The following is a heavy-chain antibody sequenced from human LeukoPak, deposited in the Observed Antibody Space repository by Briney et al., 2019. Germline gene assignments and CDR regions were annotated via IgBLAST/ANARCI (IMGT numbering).Heavy chain of an antibody. CDR2: IWYDGSNK. CDR3: ARGQQQLASDAFDI. Sequence: PGGSLRLSCAASGFTFSSYGMHWVRQAPGKGLEWVAVIWYDGSNKYYADSVKGRFTISRGNSKNTLYLQMNSLRAEDTAVYYCARGQQQLASDAFDIWGQGTMVTVSS. J-gene: IGHJ3*02. D-gene: IGHD6-13*01. V-gene: IGHV3-33*01. CDR1: GFTFSSYG.